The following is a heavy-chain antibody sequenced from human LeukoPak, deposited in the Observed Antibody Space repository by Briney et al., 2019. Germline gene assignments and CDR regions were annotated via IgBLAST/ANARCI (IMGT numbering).Heavy chain of an antibody. J-gene: IGHJ4*02. V-gene: IGHV3-30*18. D-gene: IGHD3-10*01. CDR2: ISYDGSNK. Sequence: GGSLRLSCAASGFTFSNYGMHWVRQAPGKGLEWVAVISYDGSNKYYADSVKGRFTISRDNSKNTLYLQMNSLRAEDTAVYYCAKDQTSSRRGSDYWGQGTLVTVSS. CDR3: AKDQTSSRRGSDY. CDR1: GFTFSNYG.